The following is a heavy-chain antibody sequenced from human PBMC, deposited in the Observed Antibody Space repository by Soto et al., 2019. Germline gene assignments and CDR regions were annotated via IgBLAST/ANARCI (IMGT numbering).Heavy chain of an antibody. Sequence: GGSLRLSCAASGFTFSTYSMHWVRQAPGKGLEWVSSISGGSNYIYYSDSMKGRFTISRDNAKNSLFLQMASLRAEDTAVYYCARMSSRISPGCWGQGTLVTGSS. CDR2: ISGGSNYI. V-gene: IGHV3-21*06. CDR1: GFTFSTYS. CDR3: ARMSSRISPGC. J-gene: IGHJ4*02. D-gene: IGHD2-2*01.